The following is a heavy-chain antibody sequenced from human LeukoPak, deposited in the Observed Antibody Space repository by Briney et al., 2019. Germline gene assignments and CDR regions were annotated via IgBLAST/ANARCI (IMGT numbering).Heavy chain of an antibody. CDR1: GGSITSGDYY. CDR2: THYSGST. V-gene: IGHV4-31*03. D-gene: IGHD2-15*01. CDR3: ARDGCSGASCYPGWFDP. Sequence: PSQTLSLTCTVSGGSITSGDYYWSWIRQHPGKGLEWIGYTHYSGSTNSNPSLKSRVTISVDTSKNQFSLKMSSVTAADTAVYYCARDGCSGASCYPGWFDPWGQGTLVTVSS. J-gene: IGHJ5*02.